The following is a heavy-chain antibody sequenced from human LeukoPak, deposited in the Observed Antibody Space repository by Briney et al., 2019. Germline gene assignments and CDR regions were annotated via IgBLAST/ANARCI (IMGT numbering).Heavy chain of an antibody. V-gene: IGHV1-3*01. J-gene: IGHJ3*02. CDR1: GYTFTSYA. CDR2: INAGNGNT. Sequence: ASVKVSCKASGYTFTSYAMHWVRQAPGQRLEWMGWINAGNGNTKYSQKFQGRVTITRDTSASTAYMELSSLRSEDTAVYYCAREVGAKVVPAAMPGAFDIWGQGTMVTVSS. CDR3: AREVGAKVVPAAMPGAFDI. D-gene: IGHD2-2*01.